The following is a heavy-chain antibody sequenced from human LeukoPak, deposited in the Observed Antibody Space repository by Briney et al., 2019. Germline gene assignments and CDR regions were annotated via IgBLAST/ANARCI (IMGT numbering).Heavy chain of an antibody. J-gene: IGHJ5*02. CDR1: GFTVSSNY. CDR2: IYSGGST. D-gene: IGHD6-13*01. V-gene: IGHV3-66*01. CDR3: ARERSRGYSSNWFDP. Sequence: GGSLRLSCAASGFTVSSNYMSWVRQAPGKGLEWVSVIYSGGSTYYADSVKGRFTISRDNSKNTLYLQMNSLRAEDTAVYYCARERSRGYSSNWFDPWGQGTLVTVSS.